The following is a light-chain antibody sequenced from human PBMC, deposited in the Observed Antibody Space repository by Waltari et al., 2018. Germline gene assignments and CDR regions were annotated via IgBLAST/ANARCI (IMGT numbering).Light chain of an antibody. V-gene: IGKV3-20*01. CDR3: HQCAHSPRT. CDR2: DTY. J-gene: IGKJ1*01. Sequence: EIVLTQSPGTLSLSPGERATLSCRASETVTNNYLAWFQQKPGQTPRLLIYDTYFRATGVPERFSGSGSGTDFTLTISRLEPEDFAVYYCHQCAHSPRTFGQGTRVEIK. CDR1: ETVTNNY.